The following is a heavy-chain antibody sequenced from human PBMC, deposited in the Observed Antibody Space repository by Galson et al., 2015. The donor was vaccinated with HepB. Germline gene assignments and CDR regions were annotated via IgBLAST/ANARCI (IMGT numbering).Heavy chain of an antibody. Sequence: PALVKPTQTLTLTCTFSGFSLSTSGVGVGWIRQPPGKALEWLALIYWNDDKRYSPSLKSRLTITKDTSKNQVVLTMTNMDPVDTATYYCAHNYYDFWSGYYTNPPPYDYWGQGTLVTVSS. CDR2: IYWNDDK. CDR1: GFSLSTSGVG. V-gene: IGHV2-5*01. CDR3: AHNYYDFWSGYYTNPPPYDY. J-gene: IGHJ4*02. D-gene: IGHD3-3*01.